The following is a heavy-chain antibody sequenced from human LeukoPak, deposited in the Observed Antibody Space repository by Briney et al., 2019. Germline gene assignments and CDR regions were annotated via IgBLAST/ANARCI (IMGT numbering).Heavy chain of an antibody. Sequence: SETLSVTCTVPGDSVSSGSYYWSWIRQPAGKGLEWIGRIYTSGSTNYNPSLKSRVTISVDTSKNQFSLKLSSVTAADTAVYYCAREAASIAVAGTDLHGGKDYWGQGTLVSVSS. J-gene: IGHJ4*02. CDR1: GDSVSSGSYY. V-gene: IGHV4-61*02. CDR3: AREAASIAVAGTDLHGGKDY. CDR2: IYTSGST. D-gene: IGHD6-19*01.